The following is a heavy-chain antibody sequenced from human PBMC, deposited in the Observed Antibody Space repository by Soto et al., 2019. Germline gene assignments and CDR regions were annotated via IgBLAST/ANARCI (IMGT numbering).Heavy chain of an antibody. CDR1: GGTFSSYT. J-gene: IGHJ5*02. V-gene: IGHV1-69*02. CDR2: IIPILGIA. CDR3: ASMNPSAYNWNRDVGWFDP. Sequence: QVQLVQSGAEVKKPGSSVKVSCKASGGTFSSYTIGWVRQAPGQGLEWMGRIIPILGIANYAQKFQGRVTITADKATSTAYMELSSLRSEDTAVYYCASMNPSAYNWNRDVGWFDPWGQGTLVTVSS. D-gene: IGHD1-20*01.